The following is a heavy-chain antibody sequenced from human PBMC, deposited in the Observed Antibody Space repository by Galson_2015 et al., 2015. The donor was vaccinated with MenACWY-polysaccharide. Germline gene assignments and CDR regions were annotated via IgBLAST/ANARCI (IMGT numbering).Heavy chain of an antibody. CDR2: INPNIGAT. V-gene: IGHV1-2*02. CDR1: GYTFTGCF. CDR3: ARVPTYKTTGGNWVAP. Sequence: SVKVSCKASGYTFTGCFMHWIRQAPGQGLEWIGWINPNIGATDYAQKFQGRATMTRDRSINTAYMELNRLRSGDTTVYYCARVPTYKTTGGNWVAPWGQGTLVTVSS. D-gene: IGHD3-16*01. J-gene: IGHJ5*02.